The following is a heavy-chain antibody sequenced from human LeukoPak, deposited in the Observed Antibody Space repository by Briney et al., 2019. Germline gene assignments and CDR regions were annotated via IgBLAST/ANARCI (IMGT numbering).Heavy chain of an antibody. V-gene: IGHV4-61*02. Sequence: SETLSLTCTVSGGSINSGSYFWSWIRQPAGKGLEWIGRIYTSGITNYNSSLMSRATISIDTSKNQFSLKLSSVTAADTAVYYCARAPPTYYYDSSGYSPFDYWGQGTLVTVSS. CDR3: ARAPPTYYYDSSGYSPFDY. CDR2: IYTSGIT. J-gene: IGHJ4*02. CDR1: GGSINSGSYF. D-gene: IGHD3-22*01.